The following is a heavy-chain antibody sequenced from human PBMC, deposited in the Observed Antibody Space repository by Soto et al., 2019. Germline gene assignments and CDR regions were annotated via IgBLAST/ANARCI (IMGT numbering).Heavy chain of an antibody. Sequence: SETLSLTCTVSGGSISSGGYYWSWIRQHPGKGLEWIGYIYYSGSTYYNPSLKSRVTISVGTSKNQFSLKLSSVTAADTAVYYCAKERGETYYYGPGGWFDPWGQGILLTVSS. D-gene: IGHD3-10*01. V-gene: IGHV4-31*03. CDR2: IYYSGST. CDR1: GGSISSGGYY. J-gene: IGHJ5*02. CDR3: AKERGETYYYGPGGWFDP.